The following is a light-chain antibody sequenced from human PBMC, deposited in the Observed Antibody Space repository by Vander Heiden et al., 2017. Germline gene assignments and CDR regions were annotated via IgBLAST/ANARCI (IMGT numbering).Light chain of an antibody. CDR1: SGSVGSNY. J-gene: IGLJ2*01. CDR2: EDN. CDR3: QSYNDSNHVV. V-gene: IGLV6-57*01. Sequence: NFVLTQPPSVSQSPGQTVTISCTRSSGSVGSNYVQWYQQRPGSSPTTVIYEDNQRPSGVPDRFSGSIDSSSNSASLTISGLKTEDEADYYCQSYNDSNHVVFGGGAKLTVL.